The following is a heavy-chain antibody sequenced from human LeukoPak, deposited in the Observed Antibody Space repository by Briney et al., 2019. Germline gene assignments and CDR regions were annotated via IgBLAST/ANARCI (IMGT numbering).Heavy chain of an antibody. CDR2: IYYSGST. CDR1: GGSISSYY. V-gene: IGHV4-59*08. Sequence: PSETLSLTCTVSGGSISSYYWSGIRQPPGKGLEWIGYIYYSGSTNYNPSLKSRVTISVDTSKNQFSLKLTSVTAADTAVYYCARHLRNNWFDPWGQGTLVTVSS. J-gene: IGHJ5*02. CDR3: ARHLRNNWFDP.